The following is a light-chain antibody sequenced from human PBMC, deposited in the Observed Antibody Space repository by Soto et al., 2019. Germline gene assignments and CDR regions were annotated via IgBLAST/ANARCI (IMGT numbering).Light chain of an antibody. Sequence: QSVLTQPASVSGSPGQSITISCTGTSGDVGGYNYVSWYQQHPGKAPKLMIYDVSNRPSGVSNRFSGSKSGNTASLTISGLQAEDEADYYCSSYTSSSTLHYVFGTGTKVTVL. V-gene: IGLV2-14*01. CDR3: SSYTSSSTLHYV. J-gene: IGLJ1*01. CDR2: DVS. CDR1: SGDVGGYNY.